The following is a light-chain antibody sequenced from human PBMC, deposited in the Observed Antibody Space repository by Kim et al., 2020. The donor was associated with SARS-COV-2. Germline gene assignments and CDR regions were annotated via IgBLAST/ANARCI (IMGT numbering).Light chain of an antibody. CDR2: ATS. CDR3: QQSFSTFEA. J-gene: IGKJ4*01. V-gene: IGKV1-39*01. Sequence: ASVGNRVTINCRASQNIDTYLNWYQYKPGKAPKLLIYATSTLQSGVPSRFSGSGSGTDFTLTITTLQPEDFATYYCQQSFSTFEAFGGGTKVDIK. CDR1: QNIDTY.